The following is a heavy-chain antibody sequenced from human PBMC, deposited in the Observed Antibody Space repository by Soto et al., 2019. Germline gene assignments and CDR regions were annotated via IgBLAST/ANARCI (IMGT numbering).Heavy chain of an antibody. J-gene: IGHJ4*02. V-gene: IGHV3-7*01. Sequence: GGSLRLSCAASGFTFSSYWMSWVRQAPGKGLEWVANIKQDGSEKYYVDSVKGRFTISRDNAKNSLYLQMNSLRAEDTAVYYCARDPTPALVDFWSGPNFDYWGQGTLVTVSS. D-gene: IGHD3-3*01. CDR3: ARDPTPALVDFWSGPNFDY. CDR2: IKQDGSEK. CDR1: GFTFSSYW.